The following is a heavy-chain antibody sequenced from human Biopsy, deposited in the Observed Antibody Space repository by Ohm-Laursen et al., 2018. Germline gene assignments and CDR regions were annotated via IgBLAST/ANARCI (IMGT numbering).Heavy chain of an antibody. CDR2: INQAGTT. Sequence: GTLSLTCAVFGKTFSDYQWSWIRQPPGKGLEWIGQINQAGTTNYNPSLKSRVSISADASKYECSLRLTSVTAADTAVYLCGNEVHGRDYWGLGAQVTVSS. D-gene: IGHD2-15*01. J-gene: IGHJ4*02. V-gene: IGHV4-34*08. CDR3: GNEVHGRDY. CDR1: GKTFSDYQ.